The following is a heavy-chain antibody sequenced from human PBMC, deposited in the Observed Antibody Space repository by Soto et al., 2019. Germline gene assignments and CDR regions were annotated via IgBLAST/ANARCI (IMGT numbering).Heavy chain of an antibody. CDR3: AKDGVVVRSAESYFDY. CDR1: GFTFSSYA. V-gene: IGHV3-23*01. J-gene: IGHJ4*02. D-gene: IGHD3-22*01. CDR2: ISGSGGST. Sequence: QAGGSLRLSXAASGFTFSSYAMSWVRQAPGKGLEWVSAISGSGGSTYYADSVKGRFTISRDNSKNTLYLQMNSLRAEDTAVYYCAKDGVVVRSAESYFDYWGQGTLVTVSS.